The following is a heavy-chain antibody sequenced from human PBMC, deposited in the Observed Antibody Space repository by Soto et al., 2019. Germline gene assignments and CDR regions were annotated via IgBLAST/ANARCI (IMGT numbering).Heavy chain of an antibody. V-gene: IGHV1-3*01. CDR2: INAGNGNT. D-gene: IGHD4-17*01. CDR3: ARAPNDYGDYYFDY. Sequence: GASVKVSCKASGYTLTSYAMHWVRQAPGQRLEWMGWINAGNGNTKYSQKFQGRVTITRDTSASTAYMELSSLRSEDTAVYYCARAPNDYGDYYFDYWGQGTVVTVSS. CDR1: GYTLTSYA. J-gene: IGHJ4*02.